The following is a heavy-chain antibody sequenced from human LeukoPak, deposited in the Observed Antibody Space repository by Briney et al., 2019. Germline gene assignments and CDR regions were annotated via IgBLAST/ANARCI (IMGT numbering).Heavy chain of an antibody. CDR3: ARGERGLYCSSTSCYPVL. Sequence: PGGSLRLSCAASGFTFSSYSMNWVRQAPGKGLEWVSSISSSSSYTYYADSVKGRFTISRDNAKNSLYLQMNSLRAEDTAVYYCARGERGLYCSSTSCYPVLGGQGTLVTVSS. CDR1: GFTFSSYS. V-gene: IGHV3-21*01. D-gene: IGHD2-2*01. J-gene: IGHJ4*02. CDR2: ISSSSSYT.